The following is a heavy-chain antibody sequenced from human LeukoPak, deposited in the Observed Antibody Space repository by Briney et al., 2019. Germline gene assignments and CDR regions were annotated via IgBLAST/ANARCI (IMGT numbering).Heavy chain of an antibody. CDR3: AKDPQIYYDILTGYPAEYFDY. CDR1: GFTFSSYG. D-gene: IGHD3-9*01. Sequence: GGSLRLSCAASGFTFSSYGMHWVRQAPGKGLEWVAVISYDGSNKYYADSVKGRFTISRDNSKNTLYLQMNSLRAEDTAVYYCAKDPQIYYDILTGYPAEYFDYWGQGTLVTVSS. J-gene: IGHJ4*02. CDR2: ISYDGSNK. V-gene: IGHV3-30*18.